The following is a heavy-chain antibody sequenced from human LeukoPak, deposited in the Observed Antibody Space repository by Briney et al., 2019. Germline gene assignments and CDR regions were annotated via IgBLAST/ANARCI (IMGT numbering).Heavy chain of an antibody. D-gene: IGHD3-22*01. V-gene: IGHV3-20*04. CDR3: ASGSGSGYYYFVY. J-gene: IGHJ4*02. CDR2: INWNGGST. CDR1: GFTFDDYG. Sequence: PGGSLRLSCAASGFTFDDYGMSWVRQAPGKGLEWVSGINWNGGSTGYADSVKGRFTISRDNAKNPLYLQMNSLRAEDTALYYCASGSGSGYYYFVYWGQGTLVTVSS.